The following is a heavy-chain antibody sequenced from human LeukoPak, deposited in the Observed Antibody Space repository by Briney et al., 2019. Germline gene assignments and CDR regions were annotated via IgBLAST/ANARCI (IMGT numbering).Heavy chain of an antibody. J-gene: IGHJ6*03. CDR3: AKGRGWEASYYYYYMDV. V-gene: IGHV3-23*01. D-gene: IGHD1-26*01. Sequence: GGSLRLSCAASGFTFSSYAMSWVRQAPGKGLEWGSAISGSGGSTYYADSVKGRFTISRDNSKNTLYLQMNSLRAEDTAVYYCAKGRGWEASYYYYYMDVWGKGTTVTISS. CDR2: ISGSGGST. CDR1: GFTFSSYA.